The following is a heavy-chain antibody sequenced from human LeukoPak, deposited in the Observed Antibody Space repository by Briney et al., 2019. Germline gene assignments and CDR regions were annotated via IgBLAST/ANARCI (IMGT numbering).Heavy chain of an antibody. CDR1: GYTFTGNY. D-gene: IGHD6-13*01. J-gene: IGHJ1*01. CDR2: INPNSGGT. CDR3: ASWGDSSSTTSRHFQH. V-gene: IGHV1-2*06. Sequence: ASVKVSCKASGYTFTGNYMHWVRQAPGQGLEWMGRINPNSGGTNYAQQFQGRVTMTRDTSISTAYMELRRLRSDDTAVYYCASWGDSSSTTSRHFQHWGQGTLVTVSS.